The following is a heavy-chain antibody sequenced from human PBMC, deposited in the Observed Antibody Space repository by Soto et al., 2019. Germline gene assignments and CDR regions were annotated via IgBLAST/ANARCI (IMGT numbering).Heavy chain of an antibody. CDR2: ISPYKGNT. D-gene: IGHD3-10*01. Sequence: GASVKVSFKTSGYTFSSIGISWLRQAPGQGLEWMGWISPYKGNTYYAQRLQGRVTMTTDASTSTAYMELRSLRSDDTAVYFCARDLDGSGSYYTNYWGQGTLVTVSS. V-gene: IGHV1-18*01. CDR3: ARDLDGSGSYYTNY. J-gene: IGHJ4*02. CDR1: GYTFSSIG.